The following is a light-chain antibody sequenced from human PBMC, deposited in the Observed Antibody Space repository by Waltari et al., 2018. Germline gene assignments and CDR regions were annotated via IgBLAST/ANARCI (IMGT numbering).Light chain of an antibody. CDR1: QSIGTS. J-gene: IGKJ2*01. CDR3: HQGSSSFT. CDR2: YVS. Sequence: EIVLTQSPEFQSVTPKENVTITCRASQSIGTSLHWYQQKPDQPQKLLIKYVSQSLSGVPSRFSGSGSGTDFTLTINSLEAEDAATYYCHQGSSSFTFGQGTKLEIK. V-gene: IGKV6-21*01.